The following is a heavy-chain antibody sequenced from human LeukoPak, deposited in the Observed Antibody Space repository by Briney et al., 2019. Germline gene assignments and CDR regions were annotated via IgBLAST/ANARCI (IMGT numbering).Heavy chain of an antibody. CDR1: GYTFTSYG. CDR2: ITPSNGNR. D-gene: IGHD2-2*01. CDR3: TRDRLDYCSSTSCYPYYYYYMDV. Sequence: GASLKVSCKASGYTFTSYGISWVRQAPGQGLEWMGWITPSNGNRNYARKLQGRVTVTTDTSTRTAYMELRSLTSGDTAVYYCTRDRLDYCSSTSCYPYYYYYMDVWGKGTTVTVSS. V-gene: IGHV1-18*01. J-gene: IGHJ6*03.